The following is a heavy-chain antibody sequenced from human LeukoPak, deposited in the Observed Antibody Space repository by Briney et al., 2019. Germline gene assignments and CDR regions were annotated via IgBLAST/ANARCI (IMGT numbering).Heavy chain of an antibody. CDR1: GYSFTSYW. CDR2: ISGSGGST. D-gene: IGHD3-22*01. V-gene: IGHV3-23*01. CDR3: AKDARITMIVVVIDY. J-gene: IGHJ4*03. Sequence: GESLKISCKGSGYSFTSYWIGWVRQAPGKGLEWVSAISGSGGSTYYADSVKGRFTISRDNSKNTLYLQMNSLRAEDTAVYYCAKDARITMIVVVIDYWGQGTTVTVSS.